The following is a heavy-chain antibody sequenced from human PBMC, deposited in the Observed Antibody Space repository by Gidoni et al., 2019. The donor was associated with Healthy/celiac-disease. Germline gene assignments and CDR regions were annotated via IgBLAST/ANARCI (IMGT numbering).Heavy chain of an antibody. V-gene: IGHV4-39*01. CDR1: GGSISSRSYY. CDR3: ARHYPSSGYYYYGMDV. CDR2: IYYSGST. D-gene: IGHD3-22*01. Sequence: QLHLQESGPGLVKPSETLSLTCTVSGGSISSRSYYWGWIRQPPGKGLAWIGSIYYSGSTYYNPSLKSRVTISVDTSKNQFSRKRRSVTAADTAVYYCARHYPSSGYYYYGMDVWGQGTTVTVSS. J-gene: IGHJ6*02.